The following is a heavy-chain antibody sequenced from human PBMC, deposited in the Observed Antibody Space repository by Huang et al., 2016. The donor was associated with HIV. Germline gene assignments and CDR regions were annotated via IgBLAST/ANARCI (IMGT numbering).Heavy chain of an antibody. V-gene: IGHV3-30*18. D-gene: IGHD2-15*01. J-gene: IGHJ6*03. CDR1: GFTVSIRG. CDR2: ISSDGIKK. Sequence: QVQLVESGGGVVQPGTDLRLYCAAVGFTVSIRGMYWVRPAPGKGLEWLVLISSDGIKKYHAASVKGRCTIFRDNSENTLYLQMNRLRVEDTAVYYCVKENQWVDYYMDVWGRGTTVTVPS. CDR3: VKENQWVDYYMDV.